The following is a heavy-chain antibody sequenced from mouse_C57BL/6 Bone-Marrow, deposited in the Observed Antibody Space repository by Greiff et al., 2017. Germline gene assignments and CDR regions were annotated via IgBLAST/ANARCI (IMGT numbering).Heavy chain of an antibody. D-gene: IGHD2-12*01. J-gene: IGHJ2*01. V-gene: IGHV1-50*01. Sequence: QVQLQQPGAELVKPGASVKLSCKASGYTFTSYWMQWVKQRPGQGLEWIGEIDPSDSYTNYNQKFKGKATLTVDTSSSTAYMQLSSLTSEDSAVYYCARGGDDTDYWGQGTTLTVSS. CDR2: IDPSDSYT. CDR1: GYTFTSYW. CDR3: ARGGDDTDY.